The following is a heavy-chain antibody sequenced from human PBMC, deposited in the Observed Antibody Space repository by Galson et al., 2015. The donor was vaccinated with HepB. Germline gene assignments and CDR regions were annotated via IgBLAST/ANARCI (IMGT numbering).Heavy chain of an antibody. Sequence: SLRLSCAASGFTFSSYGMHWVRQAPGKGLEWVAVISYDGSNKYYADSVKGRFTISRDNSKNTLYLQMNSLRAEDTAVYYCAKGGSMYYYDSSGSPPGPYWGQGTLVTVSS. CDR3: AKGGSMYYYDSSGSPPGPY. CDR1: GFTFSSYG. CDR2: ISYDGSNK. D-gene: IGHD3-22*01. J-gene: IGHJ4*02. V-gene: IGHV3-30*18.